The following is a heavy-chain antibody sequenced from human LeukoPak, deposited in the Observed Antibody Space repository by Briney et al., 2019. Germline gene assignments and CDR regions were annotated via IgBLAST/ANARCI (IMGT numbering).Heavy chain of an antibody. J-gene: IGHJ4*02. CDR1: GGSFSGYY. CDR2: INHSGST. V-gene: IGHV4-34*01. D-gene: IGHD6-13*01. Sequence: PSETLSLTCAVHGGSFSGYYWSWIRQPPGKGLEWIGEINHSGSTNYSPSLKSRVTISVDTSKNQFSLKLSSVTAADTAVYYCARSPLVRPFDYWGQGTLVTVSS. CDR3: ARSPLVRPFDY.